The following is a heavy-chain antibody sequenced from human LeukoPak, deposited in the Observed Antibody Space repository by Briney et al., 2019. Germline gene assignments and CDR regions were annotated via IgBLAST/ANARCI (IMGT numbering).Heavy chain of an antibody. CDR1: GFTFSTSW. D-gene: IGHD5-24*01. V-gene: IGHV3-7*04. CDR2: IKQDGSKK. Sequence: GGSLRLSCAASGFTFSTSWMSWVRQVPGKGLEWVANIKQDGSKKSYVDSVKGRFTISRDNAKNSLYLQMNSLRAEDTAIYYCTRVGYIDEGIDYWGQGTLVTVSS. CDR3: TRVGYIDEGIDY. J-gene: IGHJ4*02.